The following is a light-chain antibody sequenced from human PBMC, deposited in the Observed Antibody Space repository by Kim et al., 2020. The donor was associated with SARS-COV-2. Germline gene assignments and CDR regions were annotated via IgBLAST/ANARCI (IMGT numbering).Light chain of an antibody. CDR1: SSDIGGNP. Sequence: GQMVTISCSGSSSDIGGNPVNWYHQLPGTAPKHLVYSNDQRPSGVPDRFSGSKSGTSASLAISGLQSEDEADYYCAAWDGSLSGYVFGTGTKVTVL. J-gene: IGLJ1*01. CDR3: AAWDGSLSGYV. CDR2: SND. V-gene: IGLV1-44*01.